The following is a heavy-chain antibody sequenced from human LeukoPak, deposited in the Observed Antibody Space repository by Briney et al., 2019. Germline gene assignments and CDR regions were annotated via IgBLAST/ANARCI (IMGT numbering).Heavy chain of an antibody. CDR1: GFTFSSYS. D-gene: IGHD6-13*01. J-gene: IGHJ4*02. Sequence: GRSLRLSCAASGFTFSSYSMNWVRQAPGKGLEWVANIKQDGSEKYYVDSVKGRFTISRDNAKNSLYLQMNSLRAEDTAVYYCARSRRVYYFDYWGQGTLVTVSS. V-gene: IGHV3-7*01. CDR3: ARSRRVYYFDY. CDR2: IKQDGSEK.